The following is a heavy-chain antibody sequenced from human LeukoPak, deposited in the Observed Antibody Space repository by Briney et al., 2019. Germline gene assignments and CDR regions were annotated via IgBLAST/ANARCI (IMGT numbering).Heavy chain of an antibody. Sequence: GGSLRLSCAASGFTFSSYSMTWVRQAPGKGLEWVSSISGSSSYIYYADSVKGRFTISRDNAKNSVYGERNSLRGEYTGVYDCAIERSPGSFDYWGQGTLVTVSS. V-gene: IGHV3-21*01. D-gene: IGHD3-10*01. CDR1: GFTFSSYS. CDR2: ISGSSSYI. J-gene: IGHJ4*02. CDR3: AIERSPGSFDY.